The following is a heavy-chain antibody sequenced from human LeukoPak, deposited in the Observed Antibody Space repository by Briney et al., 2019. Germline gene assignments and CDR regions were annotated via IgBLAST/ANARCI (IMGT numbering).Heavy chain of an antibody. CDR3: AKRGNPTVGHHYLDV. V-gene: IGHV3-23*05. CDR1: GFTFSSSD. D-gene: IGHD1-1*01. J-gene: IGHJ6*03. Sequence: GGSLRLSCAASGFTFSSSDMSWLRQAPGSGLEWVSSIRHSDSNTYYADSVMGRFTISRDNSKNTLYLQMNNLSAEDTAVYYCAKRGNPTVGHHYLDVWGKGTTVSVSS. CDR2: IRHSDSNT.